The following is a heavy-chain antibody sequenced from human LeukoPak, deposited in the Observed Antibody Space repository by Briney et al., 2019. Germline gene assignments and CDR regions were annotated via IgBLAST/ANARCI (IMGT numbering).Heavy chain of an antibody. CDR3: ARATDFWSGYYLDY. V-gene: IGHV4-59*01. CDR2: IYYSGST. Sequence: SETLSLTCTVSGGSISSYYWSWIRQPPGKGLEWIGYIYYSGSTNYNPSLKSRVTISVGTSKNQFSLKLSSVTAADTAVYYCARATDFWSGYYLDYWGQGTLVTVSS. D-gene: IGHD3-3*01. CDR1: GGSISSYY. J-gene: IGHJ4*02.